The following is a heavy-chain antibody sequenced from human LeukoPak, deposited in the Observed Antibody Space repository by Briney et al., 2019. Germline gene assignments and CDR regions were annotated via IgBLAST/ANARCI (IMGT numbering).Heavy chain of an antibody. CDR3: ARDPSIAGDGAFDI. J-gene: IGHJ3*02. V-gene: IGHV3-7*01. Sequence: GGSLRLSCAASGFTFTNYWMSWVRQAPGKGLELVANIKQDRSEKYYVDSVKGRFTISRDNAKNSLYLQMNSLRAEDTAVYYCARDPSIAGDGAFDIWGQGTMVTVSS. CDR2: IKQDRSEK. D-gene: IGHD6-6*01. CDR1: GFTFTNYW.